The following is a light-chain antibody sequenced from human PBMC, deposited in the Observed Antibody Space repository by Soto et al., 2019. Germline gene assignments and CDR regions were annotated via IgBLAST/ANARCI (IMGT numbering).Light chain of an antibody. CDR1: QTISRN. V-gene: IGKV1-39*01. Sequence: DIQMTQSPSSLSASVGDRVNITCRSSQTISRNLNWYQQRPGKAPKFLIFAASTLQSGVPSRFSGSGSGTDFTLTISSLQPEDFAIYFCQQSYSSPLTFGGGTKMEI. CDR2: AAS. J-gene: IGKJ4*01. CDR3: QQSYSSPLT.